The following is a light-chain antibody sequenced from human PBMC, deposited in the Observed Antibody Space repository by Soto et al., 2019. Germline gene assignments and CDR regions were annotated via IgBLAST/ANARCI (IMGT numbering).Light chain of an antibody. CDR3: GSWDSSLSAYV. CDR1: NSDIGTYNL. V-gene: IGLV2-14*02. Sequence: QSALTQPAAVSGSPGQSITISCIGSNSDIGTYNLVSWYRQHPGKVPKLLIYEGSRRPSGIPDRFSGSKSGTSATLGITGFQTGDEADYYCGSWDSSLSAYVFGTGTKLTVL. J-gene: IGLJ1*01. CDR2: EGS.